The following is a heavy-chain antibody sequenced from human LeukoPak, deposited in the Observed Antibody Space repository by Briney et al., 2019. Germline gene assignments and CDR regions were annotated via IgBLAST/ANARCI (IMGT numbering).Heavy chain of an antibody. V-gene: IGHV3-7*05. D-gene: IGHD1-14*01. CDR3: ARDRNRLFDY. CDR2: MKTDGNEK. CDR1: GFTFSSYW. J-gene: IGHJ4*02. Sequence: GGSLRLSCAVSGFTFSSYWMTWVRQAPGKGLEWVAQMKTDGNEKYYVDSVKGRFTISRDNAKNSLYLQLSSLRSEDTAVYYCARDRNRLFDYWGQGTLVTVSS.